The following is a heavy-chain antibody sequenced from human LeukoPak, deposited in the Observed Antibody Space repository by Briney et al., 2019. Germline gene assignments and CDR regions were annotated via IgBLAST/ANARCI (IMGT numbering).Heavy chain of an antibody. CDR2: IYTSGST. CDR1: GGSISSGSYY. D-gene: IGHD3-10*01. CDR3: ARDRELGY. V-gene: IGHV4-61*02. Sequence: SETLSLTCTVSGGSISSGSYYWSWIRQPAGKGLEWIGRIYTSGSTNYNPSLKSRVTISVDTSKNQFSLKLSSVTAADTAVYYCARDRELGYWGQGTLVTVSS. J-gene: IGHJ4*02.